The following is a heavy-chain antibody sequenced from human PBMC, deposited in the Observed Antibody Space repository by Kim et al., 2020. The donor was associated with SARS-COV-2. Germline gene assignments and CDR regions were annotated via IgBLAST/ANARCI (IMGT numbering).Heavy chain of an antibody. J-gene: IGHJ6*01. CDR1: GGSVSSGNYY. D-gene: IGHD4-17*01. CDR3: ARDIPGVTTILRGMDV. Sequence: SETLSLTCTVSGGSVSSGNYYWSWIRQPPGKGLEWIGYMSYSGTTNYNPSLKSRVTISILTSKNQFSLKLTSVTAADTAVYYCARDIPGVTTILRGMDV. V-gene: IGHV4-61*01. CDR2: MSYSGTT.